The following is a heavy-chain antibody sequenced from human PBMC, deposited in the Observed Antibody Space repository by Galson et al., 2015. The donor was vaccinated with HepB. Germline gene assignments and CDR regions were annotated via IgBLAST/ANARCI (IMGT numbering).Heavy chain of an antibody. D-gene: IGHD3-10*01. CDR1: GGSISSGGYS. J-gene: IGHJ5*02. CDR3: ARALVRDPTWFDP. CDR2: IYHSGST. Sequence: TLSLTCAVSGGSISSGGYSWSWIRQPPGKGLEWIGSIYHSGSTYYNPSLKSRVIISVDRSKNQFSLKLSSVTAADTAVYYCARALVRDPTWFDPWGQGTLVTVSS. V-gene: IGHV4-30-2*01.